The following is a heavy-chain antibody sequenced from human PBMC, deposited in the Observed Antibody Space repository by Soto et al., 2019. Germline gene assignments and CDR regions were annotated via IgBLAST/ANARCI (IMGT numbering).Heavy chain of an antibody. V-gene: IGHV3-23*01. J-gene: IGHJ4*02. D-gene: IGHD6-19*01. Sequence: TGGSLRLSCAASGLTFSSYAMSWVRQAPGKGLEWVSSISGSGIDTYYADSVKGRFTISRDDSKNTLYLQMSSLRAEDTAVYYCAKRSSYGIGWYFDYWGQGTLVTVSS. CDR2: ISGSGIDT. CDR3: AKRSSYGIGWYFDY. CDR1: GLTFSSYA.